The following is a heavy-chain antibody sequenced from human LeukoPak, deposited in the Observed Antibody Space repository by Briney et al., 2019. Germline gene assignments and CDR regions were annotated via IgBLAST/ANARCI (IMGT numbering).Heavy chain of an antibody. Sequence: SETLSLTCAVYGGSFSAYYWSWIRQPPGKGLEWIGEINHSGNSNYNPSLKSRVTISVDTSKNQFSLKLSSVTAADTAIYYCARQGIRYGSETYYMRGWFDPWGQGTLVTVSS. V-gene: IGHV4-34*01. CDR1: GGSFSAYY. CDR3: ARQGIRYGSETYYMRGWFDP. D-gene: IGHD3-10*01. J-gene: IGHJ5*02. CDR2: INHSGNS.